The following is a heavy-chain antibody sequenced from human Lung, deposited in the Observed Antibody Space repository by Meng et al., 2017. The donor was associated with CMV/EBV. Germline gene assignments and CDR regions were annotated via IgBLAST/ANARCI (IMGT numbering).Heavy chain of an antibody. CDR3: ARERGRDGCNSGWGKDY. J-gene: IGHJ4*02. V-gene: IGHV3-48*03. Sequence: GESLKISCAASGFTFSSYEMNWVRQAPGKGLEWVSYISSSGSTIYYADSVKGRFTISRDNAKNSLYLQMNSLRAEDTAVYYCARERGRDGCNSGWGKDYWGQGTLVTVSS. CDR1: GFTFSSYE. D-gene: IGHD5-24*01. CDR2: ISSSGSTI.